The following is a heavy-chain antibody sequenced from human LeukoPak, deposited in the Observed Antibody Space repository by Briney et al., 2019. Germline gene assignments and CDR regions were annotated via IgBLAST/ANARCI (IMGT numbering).Heavy chain of an antibody. V-gene: IGHV1-46*01. CDR3: ARGGDIAVVPAAMVGP. CDR1: GYTFTSNY. J-gene: IGHJ5*02. Sequence: ASVKVSCKASGYTFTSNYIHWVRQAPGQGLEWMGMIYPRDGSTSYAQKFQGRVTVTRDTSTNTAYMELSSLRSEDTAVYYCARGGDIAVVPAAMVGPWGQGTLVTVSS. D-gene: IGHD2-2*01. CDR2: IYPRDGST.